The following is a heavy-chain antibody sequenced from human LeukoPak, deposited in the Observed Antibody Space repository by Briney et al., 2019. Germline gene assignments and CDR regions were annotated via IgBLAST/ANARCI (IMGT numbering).Heavy chain of an antibody. J-gene: IGHJ4*02. D-gene: IGHD6-19*01. CDR1: GFTFSDYH. CDR3: VRDDPNRGWYD. CDR2: IVGGST. V-gene: IGHV3-53*01. Sequence: GGCLRLSCAASGFTFSDYHLSWVRQAPGKGLKWVSAIVGGSTYYTESVKGRFTISRDNSKNTLYLQMNSLRAEDTAVYYCVRDDPNRGWYDWGQGTLVTVSS.